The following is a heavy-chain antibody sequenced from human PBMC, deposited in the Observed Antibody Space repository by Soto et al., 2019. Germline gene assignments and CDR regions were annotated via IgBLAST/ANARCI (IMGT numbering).Heavy chain of an antibody. D-gene: IGHD1-1*01. CDR1: GFTFSSYA. CDR3: AKFIIRNWNDVGAFDI. Sequence: GGSLRLSCAASGFTFSSYAMSWVRQAPGKGLEWVSAISGSGGSTYYADSVKGRFTISRDNSKNTLYLQMNSLRAEDTAVYYCAKFIIRNWNDVGAFDIWGQGTMVTVSS. CDR2: ISGSGGST. V-gene: IGHV3-23*01. J-gene: IGHJ3*02.